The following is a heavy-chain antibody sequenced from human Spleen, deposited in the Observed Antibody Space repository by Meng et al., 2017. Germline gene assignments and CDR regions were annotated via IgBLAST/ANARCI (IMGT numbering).Heavy chain of an antibody. J-gene: IGHJ6*02. CDR3: ARGDPFCSGGSCQTYYYYGMDV. V-gene: IGHV1-18*01. CDR2: ISAFNDNI. Sequence: ASVKVSCKASGYTFTSSGIDWVRQAPGQGLEWMGWISAFNDNINYSQKFQGRVTMTTDTSTSTAYMELGSLRSDDTAVYYCARGDPFCSGGSCQTYYYYGMDVWGQGTTVTVSS. CDR1: GYTFTSSG. D-gene: IGHD2-15*01.